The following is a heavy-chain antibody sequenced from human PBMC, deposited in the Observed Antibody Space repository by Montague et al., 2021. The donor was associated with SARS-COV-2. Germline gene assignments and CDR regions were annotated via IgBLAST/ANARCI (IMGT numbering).Heavy chain of an antibody. V-gene: IGHV4-61*03. J-gene: IGHJ5*02. CDR2: FYYSGGX. D-gene: IGHD4-23*01. CDR3: ARDRGDIYGGNSAWFDH. Sequence: SETLSLTCTVSGASISTGSDYWTWIRQRPGRGLEWIGNFYYSGGXTYNPSLKSRVTISAATSKNLFSLTLKSVTASATAVYYCARDRGDIYGGNSAWFDHWGQGTLVTVSS. CDR1: GASISTGSDY.